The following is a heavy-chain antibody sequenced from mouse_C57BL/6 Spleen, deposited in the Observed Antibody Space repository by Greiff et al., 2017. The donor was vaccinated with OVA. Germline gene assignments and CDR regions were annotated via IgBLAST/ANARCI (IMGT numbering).Heavy chain of an antibody. CDR1: GYSITSGYY. Sequence: ESGPGLVKPSQSLSLTCSVTGYSITSGYYWNWIRQFPGNKLEWMGYISYDGSNNYNPSLKNRISITRDTSKNQFFLKLNSVTTEDTATYYCARAGGYAMDYWGQGTSVTVSS. CDR2: ISYDGSN. V-gene: IGHV3-6*01. CDR3: ARAGGYAMDY. J-gene: IGHJ4*01.